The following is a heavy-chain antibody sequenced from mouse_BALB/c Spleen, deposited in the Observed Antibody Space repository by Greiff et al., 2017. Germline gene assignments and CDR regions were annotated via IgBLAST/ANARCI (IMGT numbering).Heavy chain of an antibody. V-gene: IGHV7-3*02. Sequence: EVHLVESGGGLVQPGGSLRLSCATSGFTFTDYYMSWVRQPPGKALEWLGFIRNKANGYTTEYSASVKGRFTISRDNSQSILYLQMNTLRAEDSATYYCARDIYDGYYYWYFDVWGAGTTVTVSS. CDR2: IRNKANGYTT. CDR3: ARDIYDGYYYWYFDV. D-gene: IGHD2-3*01. J-gene: IGHJ1*01. CDR1: GFTFTDYY.